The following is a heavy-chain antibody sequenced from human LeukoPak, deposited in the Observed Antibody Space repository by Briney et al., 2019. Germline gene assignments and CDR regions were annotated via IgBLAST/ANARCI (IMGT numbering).Heavy chain of an antibody. D-gene: IGHD3-10*01. CDR1: GGSFSGYY. CDR2: INHSGST. J-gene: IGHJ6*03. V-gene: IGHV4-34*01. Sequence: SETLSLTCAVYGGSFSGYYWSWIRQPPGKELEWIGEINHSGSTNYNPSLKSRVTISVDTSKNQFSLKLSSVTAADTAVYYCAREPMVRGLMDVWGKGTTVTVSS. CDR3: AREPMVRGLMDV.